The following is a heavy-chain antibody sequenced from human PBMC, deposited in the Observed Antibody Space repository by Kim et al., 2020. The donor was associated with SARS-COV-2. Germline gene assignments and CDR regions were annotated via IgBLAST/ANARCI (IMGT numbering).Heavy chain of an antibody. V-gene: IGHV4-34*01. CDR3: ARGEDFWSAFDY. Sequence: NYNPSLKSRVTISVDTSKNQFSLKLSSVTAADTAVYYCARGEDFWSAFDYWGQGTLVTVSS. J-gene: IGHJ4*02. D-gene: IGHD3-3*01.